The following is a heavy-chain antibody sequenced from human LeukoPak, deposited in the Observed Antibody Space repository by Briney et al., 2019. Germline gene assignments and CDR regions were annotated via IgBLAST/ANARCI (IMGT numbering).Heavy chain of an antibody. CDR2: ISWNSGSI. Sequence: GGSLRLSCAASGFTFDDYAMHWVRQAPGKGLEWVSGISWNSGSIGYADSVKGRFTISRDNAKNSLYLQMNSLRAEDTALYYCAKDHGSGSYGSTWFDPWGQGTLVTVSS. V-gene: IGHV3-9*01. J-gene: IGHJ5*02. CDR1: GFTFDDYA. CDR3: AKDHGSGSYGSTWFDP. D-gene: IGHD3-10*01.